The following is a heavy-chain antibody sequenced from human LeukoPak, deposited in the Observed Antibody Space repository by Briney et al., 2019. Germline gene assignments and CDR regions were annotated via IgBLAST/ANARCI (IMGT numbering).Heavy chain of an antibody. CDR2: IYSGGST. D-gene: IGHD4-17*01. J-gene: IGHJ4*02. V-gene: IGHV3-53*01. Sequence: GGSLRLSCAASGFTVSSNYMSWVRQAPGKGLEWVSVIYSGGSTYYADSVKGRFTISRDNSKNTLYLQMNNLRAEDTAVYYCASTAHPYYFDYWGRGTLVTVSS. CDR3: ASTAHPYYFDY. CDR1: GFTVSSNY.